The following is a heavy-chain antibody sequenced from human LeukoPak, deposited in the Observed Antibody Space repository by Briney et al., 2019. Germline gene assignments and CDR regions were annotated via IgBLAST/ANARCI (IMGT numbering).Heavy chain of an antibody. CDR1: GYTFTSYY. V-gene: IGHV1-46*01. Sequence: ASVKVSCKASGYTFTSYYMHWVRQAPGQGLEWMGIINPSGGSTSYAQKFQGRVTMTRDTSTSTVYMELSSLRSEDTAVYYCARQRKYYYDSSVYYDYWGQGTLVTVSS. J-gene: IGHJ4*02. CDR3: ARQRKYYYDSSVYYDY. CDR2: INPSGGST. D-gene: IGHD3-22*01.